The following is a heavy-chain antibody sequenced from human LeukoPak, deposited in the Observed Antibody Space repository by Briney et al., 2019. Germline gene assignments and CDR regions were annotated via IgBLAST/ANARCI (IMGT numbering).Heavy chain of an antibody. Sequence: GGSLRLSCAASGFTFSSYAMHWVRQAPGKGLEYVSAISSNGGSTYYANSVKGRFTISRDNSKNTLYLQMGSLRAEDMAVYYCARASTVVPDYWGQGTLVTVSS. CDR1: GFTFSSYA. CDR2: ISSNGGST. J-gene: IGHJ4*02. CDR3: ARASTVVPDY. D-gene: IGHD2-15*01. V-gene: IGHV3-64*01.